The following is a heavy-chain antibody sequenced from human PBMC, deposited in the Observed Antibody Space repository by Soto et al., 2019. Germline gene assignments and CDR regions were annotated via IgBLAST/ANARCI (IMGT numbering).Heavy chain of an antibody. CDR1: GGTFSSYA. CDR2: IIPIFGTA. D-gene: IGHD3-10*01. CDR3: ARGMVRGVLYYFDY. J-gene: IGHJ4*02. V-gene: IGHV1-69*01. Sequence: QVQLVQSGAEVKKPGSSVKVSCKASGGTFSSYAISWVRQAPGQGREGMGGIIPIFGTANYAQKFQGRVTSTADESTSTAYMGLSSVRSEDTAVYYCARGMVRGVLYYFDYWGQGTLVTVSS.